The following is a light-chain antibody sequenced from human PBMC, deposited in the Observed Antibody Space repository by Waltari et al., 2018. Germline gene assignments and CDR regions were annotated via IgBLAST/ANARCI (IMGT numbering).Light chain of an antibody. CDR1: QSVSSSY. CDR2: GAS. Sequence: VLTQSPGTLSLSPGERATLSCRASQSVSSSYLAWYQQKPGQAPRLLIYGASSRATGIPDRFSGSGSGTDFTLTISRLEPEDFAVYYCQQYGSSPLTFGGGTKVEIK. V-gene: IGKV3-20*01. CDR3: QQYGSSPLT. J-gene: IGKJ4*01.